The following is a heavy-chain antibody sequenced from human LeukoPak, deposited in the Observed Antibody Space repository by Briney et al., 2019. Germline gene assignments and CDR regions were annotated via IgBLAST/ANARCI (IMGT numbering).Heavy chain of an antibody. J-gene: IGHJ5*02. V-gene: IGHV1-2*02. CDR3: ARASLGIAVAGSWFDP. CDR2: INTNSGGT. Sequence: GASVKVSCKASGYTFTGYYMHWVRQAPGQGLEWMGWINTNSGGTNYAQKFQGRVTMTRDTSISTAYMELSRLRSDNTAVHYCARASLGIAVAGSWFDPWGQGTLVTVS. D-gene: IGHD6-19*01. CDR1: GYTFTGYY.